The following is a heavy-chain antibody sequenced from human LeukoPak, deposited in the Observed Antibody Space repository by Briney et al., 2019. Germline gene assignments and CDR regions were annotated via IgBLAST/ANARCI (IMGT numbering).Heavy chain of an antibody. CDR3: ARGGGGLWFGELLSEGLDY. CDR2: INPSGRST. J-gene: IGHJ4*02. Sequence: ASVKVSCKASGYNFIDYYMHWVRQAPGQGLEWMGIINPSGRSTTYAQKFQGRVTMTRDMSTSTVYMELSSLRSDDTAVYYCARGGGGLWFGELLSEGLDYWGQGTLVTVSS. CDR1: GYNFIDYY. D-gene: IGHD3-10*01. V-gene: IGHV1-46*01.